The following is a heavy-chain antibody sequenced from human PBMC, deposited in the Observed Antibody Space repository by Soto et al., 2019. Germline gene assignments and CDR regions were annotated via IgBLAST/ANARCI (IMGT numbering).Heavy chain of an antibody. V-gene: IGHV3-23*01. CDR1: GFTFSSYA. CDR2: ISESADST. D-gene: IGHD7-27*01. CDR3: VKWGNDWGYYYSLNV. Sequence: EVQLLESGGGLVQPGGSLRLSCAASGFTFSSYAMTWVRQAPGKGLQWVSTISESADSTYYADSVKGRFTISRDSSKSTLFLQMNSLRAEDTAVYFCVKWGNDWGYYYSLNVWGQGTTVTVSS. J-gene: IGHJ6*02.